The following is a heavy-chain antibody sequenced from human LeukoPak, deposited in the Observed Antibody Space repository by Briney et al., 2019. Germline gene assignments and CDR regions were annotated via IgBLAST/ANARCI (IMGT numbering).Heavy chain of an antibody. CDR1: GFTVSSNY. CDR3: VKCYGALGAYTD. CDR2: IYSGGST. Sequence: GGSLRLSCAASGFTVSSNYMSWVRQAPGKGLEWVSVIYSGGSTYYADSVKGRFTISRDNSKNTLYLQMSSLRAEDTAVYYCVKCYGALGAYTDWGQGTLVTVSS. D-gene: IGHD4-17*01. V-gene: IGHV3-53*05. J-gene: IGHJ4*02.